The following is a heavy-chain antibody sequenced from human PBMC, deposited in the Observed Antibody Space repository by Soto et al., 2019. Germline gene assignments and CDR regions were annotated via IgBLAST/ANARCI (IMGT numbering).Heavy chain of an antibody. CDR2: TYYRSKWYN. Sequence: PSQTLSLPCAISGDSVSSNSAAWNWIRQSPSRGLEWLGRTYYRSKWYNDYAVSVKSRITINPDTSKNQFSLQLNSVTPEDTAVYYCARDGGIQGITGITIFGVVTHNWFDPWGQGTLVTVSS. V-gene: IGHV6-1*01. D-gene: IGHD3-3*01. J-gene: IGHJ5*02. CDR1: GDSVSSNSAA. CDR3: ARDGGIQGITGITIFGVVTHNWFDP.